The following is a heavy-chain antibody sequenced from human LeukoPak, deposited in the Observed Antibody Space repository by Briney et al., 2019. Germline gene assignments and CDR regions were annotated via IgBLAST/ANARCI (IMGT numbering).Heavy chain of an antibody. V-gene: IGHV3-33*01. CDR2: IWYDGSNK. CDR3: ARGEDGYNV. J-gene: IGHJ4*02. Sequence: GGSLRLSCAASGFTSSSYGMHWVRQAPGKGLEWVAVIWYDGSNKYYADSVKGRFTISRDNSKNTLYLQMNSLRAEDTAVYYCARGEDGYNVWGQGTLVTVSS. D-gene: IGHD5-24*01. CDR1: GFTSSSYG.